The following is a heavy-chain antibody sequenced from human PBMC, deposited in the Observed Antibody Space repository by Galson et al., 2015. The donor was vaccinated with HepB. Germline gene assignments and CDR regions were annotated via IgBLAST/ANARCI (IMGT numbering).Heavy chain of an antibody. CDR3: ARFLLGYCSGGSCVEYFQH. J-gene: IGHJ1*01. V-gene: IGHV5-51*01. Sequence: QSGAEVKKPGESLKISCKGSGYSFTSYWIGWVRQMPGKGLEWMGIIYPGDSDTRYSPSFQGQVTISADKSISTAYLQWSSLKASDTAMYYCARFLLGYCSGGSCVEYFQHWGQGTLVTVSS. CDR2: IYPGDSDT. CDR1: GYSFTSYW. D-gene: IGHD2-15*01.